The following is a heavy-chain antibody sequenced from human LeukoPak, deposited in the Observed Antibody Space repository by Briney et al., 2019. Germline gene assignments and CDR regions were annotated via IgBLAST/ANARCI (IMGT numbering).Heavy chain of an antibody. D-gene: IGHD3-3*01. CDR1: GGSFSSYA. CDR3: AANSYYDFWSGYFDS. CDR2: IIPVSGTT. V-gene: IGHV1-69*13. J-gene: IGHJ5*01. Sequence: SVKVSCKVSGGSFSSYAISWLRQAPGQGLEWMGGIIPVSGTTSYPHKFQGRVTISADESTSTSYMELSSLRSEDTAVYYCAANSYYDFWSGYFDSWGRGTLVTVSS.